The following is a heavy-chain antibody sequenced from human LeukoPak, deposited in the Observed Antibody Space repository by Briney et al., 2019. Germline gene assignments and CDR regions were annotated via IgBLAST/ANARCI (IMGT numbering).Heavy chain of an antibody. Sequence: SETLSLTCTVSGGSISSYYWSWIRQPPGKGLEWIGYISYSGSTNYNPSLKSRVTISRDTSKNQFSLKLTSVTAADTAVYYCAGYGKLGYCDTTSCPFDYWGQGTLVTVSS. D-gene: IGHD2-2*01. V-gene: IGHV4-59*01. CDR3: AGYGKLGYCDTTSCPFDY. J-gene: IGHJ4*02. CDR1: GGSISSYY. CDR2: ISYSGST.